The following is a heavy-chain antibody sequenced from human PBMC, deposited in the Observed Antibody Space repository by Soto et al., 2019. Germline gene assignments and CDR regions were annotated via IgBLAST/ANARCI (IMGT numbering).Heavy chain of an antibody. CDR2: INPNSGGT. D-gene: IGHD3-9*01. CDR1: GYTFTGYY. Sequence: ASVKVSCKASGYTFTGYYMHWVRQAPGQGLEWMGWINPNSGGTNYAQKFQGWVTITRDTSISTAYMELSRLRSDDTAVYYCARVDYDILTGLGGTNAFDIWGQGTMVTVSS. V-gene: IGHV1-2*04. CDR3: ARVDYDILTGLGGTNAFDI. J-gene: IGHJ3*02.